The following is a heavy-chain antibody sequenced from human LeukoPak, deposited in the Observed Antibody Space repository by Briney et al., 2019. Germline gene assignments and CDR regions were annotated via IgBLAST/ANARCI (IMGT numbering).Heavy chain of an antibody. J-gene: IGHJ4*02. CDR2: IYDSGSK. D-gene: IGHD3-16*02. CDR3: ASSHTYYDYVWGSYRSPTTAGYFDY. CDR1: GGSISSGGYS. Sequence: SETLSLTCAVSGGSISSGGYSWSWIRQPPGKGLEWIVYIYDSGSKYYNPSLKSRVTISVDKSKNQFSLKLSSVTAADTAVYYCASSHTYYDYVWGSYRSPTTAGYFDYWGQGTLVTVSS. V-gene: IGHV4-30-2*01.